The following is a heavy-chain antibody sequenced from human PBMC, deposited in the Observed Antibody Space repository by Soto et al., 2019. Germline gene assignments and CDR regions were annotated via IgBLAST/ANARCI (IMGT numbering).Heavy chain of an antibody. J-gene: IGHJ4*02. Sequence: PGGSLRLSCAASGFTSSNAWMSWVRQAPGKGLEWVGRIKSKTDGGTTDYAAPVKGRFTISRDDSKNTLYLQMNSLKTEDTAVYYCTTDPHSYGNGYYFDYWGQGTLVTVSS. CDR1: GFTSSNAW. CDR3: TTDPHSYGNGYYFDY. CDR2: IKSKTDGGTT. D-gene: IGHD5-18*01. V-gene: IGHV3-15*01.